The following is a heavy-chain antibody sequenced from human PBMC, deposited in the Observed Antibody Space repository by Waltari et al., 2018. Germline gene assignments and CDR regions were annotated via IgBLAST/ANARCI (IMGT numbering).Heavy chain of an antibody. J-gene: IGHJ3*02. CDR3: ARGDGGSGLGASDI. V-gene: IGHV3-33*01. Sequence: VQLVESGGGVVQSGRSLRLSCVGSGFTFTNHGMNWVRQAPGKGLEWVAVIWYDGTNKNYADSVKCRFTISRDNSKNTLYLEMNSLRAEDTAVYFCARGDGGSGLGASDIWGQGTMVTVSS. CDR2: IWYDGTNK. D-gene: IGHD3-3*01. CDR1: GFTFTNHG.